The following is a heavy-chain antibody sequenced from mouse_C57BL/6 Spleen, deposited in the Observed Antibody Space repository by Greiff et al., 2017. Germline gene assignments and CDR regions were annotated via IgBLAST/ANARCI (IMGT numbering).Heavy chain of an antibody. CDR1: GYAFSSSW. CDR2: IYPGDGDT. J-gene: IGHJ2*01. CDR3: ARSGLPDYFDY. V-gene: IGHV1-82*01. Sequence: QVQLKQSGPELVKPGASVKISCKASGYAFSSSWMNWVKQRPGKGLEWIGRIYPGDGDTNYNGKFKGKATLTADKSSSTAYMQLSSLTSEDSAVYFCARSGLPDYFDYWGQGTTLTVS. D-gene: IGHD2-2*01.